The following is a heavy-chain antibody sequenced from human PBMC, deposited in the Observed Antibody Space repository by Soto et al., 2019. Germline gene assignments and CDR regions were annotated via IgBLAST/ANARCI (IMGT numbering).Heavy chain of an antibody. J-gene: IGHJ6*03. D-gene: IGHD4-17*01. CDR3: AREWVTTVTELPPYHYYYYMDV. CDR2: IYYSGST. CDR1: GGSISSGGYY. V-gene: IGHV4-31*03. Sequence: PSETRSLTCTVSGGSISSGGYYWSWIRQHPGKGLEWIGYIYYSGSTYYNPSLKSRVTISVDTSKNQFSLKLSSVTAADTAVYYCAREWVTTVTELPPYHYYYYMDVWGKGTTVTVSS.